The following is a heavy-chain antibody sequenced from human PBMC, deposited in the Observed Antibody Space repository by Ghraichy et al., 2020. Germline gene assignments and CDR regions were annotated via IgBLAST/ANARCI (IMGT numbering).Heavy chain of an antibody. CDR3: AREGIAAAGSFDY. V-gene: IGHV3-7*03. Sequence: SLRLSCAASGFTFSSYWMSWVRQAPGKGLEWVANIKQDGSEKYYVDSVKGRFTISRDNAKNSLYLQMNSLRAEDTAVYYCAREGIAAAGSFDYWGQGTLVTVSS. CDR1: GFTFSSYW. J-gene: IGHJ4*02. CDR2: IKQDGSEK. D-gene: IGHD6-13*01.